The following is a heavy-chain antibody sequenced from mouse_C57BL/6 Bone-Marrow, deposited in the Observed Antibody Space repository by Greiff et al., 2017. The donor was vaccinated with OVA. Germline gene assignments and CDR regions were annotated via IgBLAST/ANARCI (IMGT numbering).Heavy chain of an antibody. CDR1: GYTFTSYW. V-gene: IGHV1-69*01. D-gene: IGHD1-1*01. J-gene: IGHJ2*01. CDR3: ASDYGSVDE. Sequence: VQLVESGAELVMPGASVKLSCKASGYTFTSYWMHRVKQRPGQGLAWIGEIDPSASYTNYNQKFKGKSTLTVSKYSRSACMGLCGLTSVDSAVYCCASDYGSVDEWGKGTTLTVSS. CDR2: IDPSASYT.